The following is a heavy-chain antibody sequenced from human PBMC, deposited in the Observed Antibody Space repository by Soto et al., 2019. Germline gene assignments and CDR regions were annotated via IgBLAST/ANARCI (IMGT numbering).Heavy chain of an antibody. J-gene: IGHJ2*01. CDR1: GFTFSSYG. Sequence: GGSLRLSCVASGFTFSSYGMHWVRQAPGKGLEWVAIISYDGSNKYYVDSVKGRFTISRDNSKNTLYVQMNSLRAEDTALYYCARSPQPTRGIHWYFDLWGRGILVTVSS. D-gene: IGHD1-26*01. CDR3: ARSPQPTRGIHWYFDL. V-gene: IGHV3-30*03. CDR2: ISYDGSNK.